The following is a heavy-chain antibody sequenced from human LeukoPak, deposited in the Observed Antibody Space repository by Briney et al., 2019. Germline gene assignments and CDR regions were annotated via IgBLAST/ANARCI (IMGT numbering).Heavy chain of an antibody. Sequence: GRSLRLSCAASGFTFSSYGMHWVRQAPGKGLEWVAVISYDGSNKYYADSVKGRFTISRDNSKNTLYLQMNSLRAEDTAVYYCAKLMNTAMVTDDAFDIWGQGTMVTVSS. CDR2: ISYDGSNK. V-gene: IGHV3-30*18. CDR3: AKLMNTAMVTDDAFDI. D-gene: IGHD5-18*01. J-gene: IGHJ3*02. CDR1: GFTFSSYG.